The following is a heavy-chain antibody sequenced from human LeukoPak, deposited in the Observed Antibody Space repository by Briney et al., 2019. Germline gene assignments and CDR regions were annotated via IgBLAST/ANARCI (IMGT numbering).Heavy chain of an antibody. J-gene: IGHJ3*02. CDR3: AGSIEGNAFDI. Sequence: PSETLSLTCTVSGGSISSGSYYWSWIRQPAGKGLEWIGSIYHSGSTYYNPSLKSRVTISVDTSKNQFSLKLSSVTAADTAVYYCAGSIEGNAFDIWGQGTMVTVSS. CDR2: IYHSGST. D-gene: IGHD2-15*01. V-gene: IGHV4-39*07. CDR1: GGSISSGSYY.